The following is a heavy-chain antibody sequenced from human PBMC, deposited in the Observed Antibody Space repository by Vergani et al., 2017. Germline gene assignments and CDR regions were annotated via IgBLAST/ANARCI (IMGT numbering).Heavy chain of an antibody. CDR1: GFTFSSYG. Sequence: VQLVESGGGLVKPGGSLRLSCAASGFTFSSYGMHWVRQAPGKGLEWVAVISYDGSNKYYADSVKGRFTISRDNSKNTLYLQMNSLRAEDTAVYYCAKQRSNYYYYYMDVWGKGTTVTVSS. CDR2: ISYDGSNK. V-gene: IGHV3-30*18. CDR3: AKQRSNYYYYYMDV. J-gene: IGHJ6*03.